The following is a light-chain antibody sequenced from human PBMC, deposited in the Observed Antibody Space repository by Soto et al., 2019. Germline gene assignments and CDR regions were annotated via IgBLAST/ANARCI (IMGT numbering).Light chain of an antibody. CDR3: QQSYSIPLT. V-gene: IGKV1-39*01. J-gene: IGKJ1*01. Sequence: DIQMTQSPSTLSASIGDRVTITCRASQSIGRWLAWYQQKPGKAPNLLIYGASSLQSGVPSRFSGSGSGTDFTLTISSLQPEDFATYYCQQSYSIPLTFGQGTKVDI. CDR2: GAS. CDR1: QSIGRW.